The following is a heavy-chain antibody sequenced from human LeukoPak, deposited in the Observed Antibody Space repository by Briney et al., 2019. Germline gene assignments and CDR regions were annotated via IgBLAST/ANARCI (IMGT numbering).Heavy chain of an antibody. V-gene: IGHV3-21*01. CDR2: ISSSSSYI. D-gene: IGHD6-13*01. J-gene: IGHJ5*02. CDR3: ARAIAAAGTSSWFDP. CDR1: GFTFSSYS. Sequence: GGSLRLSCAASGFTFSSYSMNWVRQAPGKGLEWVSSISSSSSYIYYADSVKGRFTTSRDNAKNSLYLQMNSLRAEDTAVYYCARAIAAAGTSSWFDPWGQGTLVTVSS.